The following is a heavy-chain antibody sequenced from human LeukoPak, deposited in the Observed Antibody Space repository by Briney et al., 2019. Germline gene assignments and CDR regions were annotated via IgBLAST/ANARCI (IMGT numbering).Heavy chain of an antibody. J-gene: IGHJ4*02. CDR3: ARDSSGWRAYDY. V-gene: IGHV3-33*01. CDR1: GFTFRSHG. Sequence: GGSLRLSCAASGFTFRSHGMHWVRQAPGKGLEWVAFIWYDGSNKYYTDPVKGRFTISRDNSKNTLYLQMNSLRAEDTAVYYCARDSSGWRAYDYWGQGTLVTVSS. CDR2: IWYDGSNK. D-gene: IGHD6-19*01.